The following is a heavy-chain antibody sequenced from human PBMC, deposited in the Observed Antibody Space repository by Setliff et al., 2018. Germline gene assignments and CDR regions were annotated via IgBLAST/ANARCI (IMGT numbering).Heavy chain of an antibody. V-gene: IGHV4-34*11. CDR3: ARDVYLYDSSGYYYEMAQWYFDL. D-gene: IGHD3-22*01. CDR2: LYYSGNT. J-gene: IGHJ2*01. Sequence: SETLSLTCAVYGGSFSGYHWSWIRQPPGKGLEWIGYLYYSGNTNYNPSLKSRVTISVDTSKNQISLKLTSVTAADTAVYYCARDVYLYDSSGYYYEMAQWYFDLWGRGTLVTVSS. CDR1: GGSFSGYH.